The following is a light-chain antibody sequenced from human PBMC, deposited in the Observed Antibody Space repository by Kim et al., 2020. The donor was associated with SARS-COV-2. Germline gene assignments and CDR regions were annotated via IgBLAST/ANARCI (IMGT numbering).Light chain of an antibody. V-gene: IGLV2-14*01. J-gene: IGLJ3*02. CDR3: SSYTTSRTWV. CDR2: EVS. CDR1: SSDIGYYNY. Sequence: QSALTQPPSASGSPGQSITISCTGTSSDIGYYNYVSWYQQHPGKAPNLMISEVSNRPSGVSNRFSGSKSGNTASLTISGLQAEDEADYYCSSYTTSRTWVFGGGTQLTVL.